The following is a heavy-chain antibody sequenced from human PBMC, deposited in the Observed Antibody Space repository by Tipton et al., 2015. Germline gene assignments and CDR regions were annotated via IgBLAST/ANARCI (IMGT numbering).Heavy chain of an antibody. V-gene: IGHV1-69*01. CDR2: IVPIFGSA. Sequence: QLVQSGAEDKKPGASVKVSCKSSGGTFSAYALIWVRQAPGQGLEWMGVIVPIFGSANYAQRFLDRVTITAHEATATVYMELSSLKSEVTAVYYCARVPPRWPGYYAALYYYDMDLWGHGTTVAFSS. J-gene: IGHJ6*01. CDR3: ARVPPRWPGYYAALYYYDMDL. CDR1: GGTFSAYA. D-gene: IGHD3/OR15-3a*01.